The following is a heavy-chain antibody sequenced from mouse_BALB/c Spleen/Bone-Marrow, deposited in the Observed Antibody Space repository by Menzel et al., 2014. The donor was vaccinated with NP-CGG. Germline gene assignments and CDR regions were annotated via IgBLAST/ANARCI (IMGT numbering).Heavy chain of an antibody. J-gene: IGHJ2*01. CDR3: ARYYYGSSYFDY. Sequence: EVQGGESGAELVKPGASVKLSCTASGFNIKDTYMHWVKQRPEQGLERLGRVDPANGNSKYDPKLKGKATITAYASPNTAYLQLSSLASEDTAVYYCARYYYGSSYFDYWGQGTTLTVSS. CDR1: GFNIKDTY. V-gene: IGHV14-3*02. CDR2: VDPANGNS. D-gene: IGHD1-1*01.